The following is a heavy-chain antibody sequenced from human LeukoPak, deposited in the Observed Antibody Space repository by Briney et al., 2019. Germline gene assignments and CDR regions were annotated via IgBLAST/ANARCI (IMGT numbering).Heavy chain of an antibody. D-gene: IGHD2-15*01. Sequence: PGGSPRLSCAASGFTFSSYWMSWVRQAPGKGLEWVSGINGRGGSTYYAGSVKGRFTISRDNSKNTLYLQMNSLRAEDTAVYYCARVIVVMVAATPTPDAFDIWGQGTMVTVSS. CDR1: GFTFSSYW. CDR2: INGRGGST. CDR3: ARVIVVMVAATPTPDAFDI. J-gene: IGHJ3*02. V-gene: IGHV3-23*01.